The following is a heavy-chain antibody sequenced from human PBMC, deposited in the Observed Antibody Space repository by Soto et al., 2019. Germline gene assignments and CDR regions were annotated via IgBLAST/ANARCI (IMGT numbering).Heavy chain of an antibody. D-gene: IGHD4-4*01. CDR3: ARGGLQAQGVQYNHYAMDV. CDR2: IIPIFSTP. J-gene: IGHJ6*02. CDR1: GGTFDRHT. V-gene: IGHV1-69*06. Sequence: ASVKVSCKASGGTFDRHTINWVRQAPGQGLEWMGGIIPIFSTPKYAQKFQGRVMLTADKSTNTAYMELSSLRYEDTAVYYCARGGLQAQGVQYNHYAMDVWGQGTTVTVSS.